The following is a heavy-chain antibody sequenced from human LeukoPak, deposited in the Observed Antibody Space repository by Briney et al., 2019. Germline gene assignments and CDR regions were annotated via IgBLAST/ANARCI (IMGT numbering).Heavy chain of an antibody. CDR3: ARDTRRIQLSSFDP. CDR2: IYGGGST. J-gene: IGHJ5*02. V-gene: IGHV3-66*02. D-gene: IGHD5-18*01. Sequence: GGSLRLSCPASGFTVSSNYMGWVRQAPGEGREWVSVIYGGGSTYYADSVKGRFTISRDNSKNTLYLQMNSLRAEDTAVYYCARDTRRIQLSSFDPWGQGTLVTVSS. CDR1: GFTVSSNY.